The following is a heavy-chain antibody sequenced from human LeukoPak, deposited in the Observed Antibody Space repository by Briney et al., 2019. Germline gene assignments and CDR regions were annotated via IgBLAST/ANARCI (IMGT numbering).Heavy chain of an antibody. D-gene: IGHD3-22*01. CDR1: GYTFTTYG. J-gene: IGHJ3*02. Sequence: ASVKVSCKASGYTFTTYGITWVRQAPGQGLEWMGWISAYNGNTNYAQKLQGRVTMTTDTSTRTAYMELRSLRSDGTAVYYCARGHYYDSTDALDIWGQGTMVTVSS. CDR3: ARGHYYDSTDALDI. V-gene: IGHV1-18*01. CDR2: ISAYNGNT.